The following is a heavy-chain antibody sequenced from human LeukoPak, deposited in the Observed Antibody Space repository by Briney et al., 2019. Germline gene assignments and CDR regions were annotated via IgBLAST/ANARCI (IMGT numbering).Heavy chain of an antibody. V-gene: IGHV4-59*10. CDR3: ARNSVVGDTAMVSFDY. D-gene: IGHD5-18*01. CDR1: GGSFSGYY. CDR2: IYTSGST. J-gene: IGHJ4*02. Sequence: PSETLSLTCAVYGGSFSGYYWSWIRQPAGKGLEWIGRIYTSGSTNYNPSLKSRVTISVDTSKNQFSLKLSSVTAADTAVYYCARNSVVGDTAMVSFDYWGQGTLVTVSS.